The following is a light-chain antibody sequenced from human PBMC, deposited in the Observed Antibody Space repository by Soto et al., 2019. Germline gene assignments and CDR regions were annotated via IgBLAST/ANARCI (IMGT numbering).Light chain of an antibody. CDR3: QSYDSSLSGHVV. J-gene: IGLJ2*01. CDR1: SSNIGAGYD. V-gene: IGLV1-40*01. Sequence: QSVLTQPPSVSGAPGQRVTISCTGSSSNIGAGYDVHWYQQLPGTAPKLLIYANNNRPSGVPDRFSGSKSGTSASLAITGLQDEDEADYYCQSYDSSLSGHVVFGGGTKLTVL. CDR2: ANN.